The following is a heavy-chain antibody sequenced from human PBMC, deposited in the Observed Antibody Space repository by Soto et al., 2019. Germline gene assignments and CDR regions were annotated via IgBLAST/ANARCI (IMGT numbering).Heavy chain of an antibody. CDR2: INQDGSVQ. CDR3: ATDFYSKYSTYWVDAFDF. D-gene: IGHD2-15*01. V-gene: IGHV3-7*05. J-gene: IGHJ3*01. Sequence: EVQLVESGGGLVQPGGSLRLSCAASGFTFSTYWMTWVRQAPGKGLEWVANINQDGSVQNYVDSVKGRFTISRHNGENSLYLQMNSLIAEDAAVYYCATDFYSKYSTYWVDAFDFWGQGTMVTVSS. CDR1: GFTFSTYW.